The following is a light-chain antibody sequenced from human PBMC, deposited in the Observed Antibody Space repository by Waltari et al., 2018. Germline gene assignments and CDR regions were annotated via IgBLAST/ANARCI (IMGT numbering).Light chain of an antibody. V-gene: IGLV2-8*01. CDR1: SSDIGAYDH. CDR2: EFY. CDR3: GSFVAK. J-gene: IGLJ3*02. Sequence: QSALTQPPSVSGSPRQSVTISCTGTSSDIGAYDHVSWYQQHPGKAPKLIIYEFYKRPSGVPERFSGSKSGNTASLTVAGLQPDDEAYYRCGSFVAKLGGGTKLTVL.